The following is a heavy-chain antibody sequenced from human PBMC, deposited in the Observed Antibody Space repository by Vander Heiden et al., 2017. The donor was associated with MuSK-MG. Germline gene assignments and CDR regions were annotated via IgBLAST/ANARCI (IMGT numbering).Heavy chain of an antibody. CDR3: ARYNYNWNYHYYYYYMDV. CDR2: ISSSGSTI. CDR1: GFTFSSYE. D-gene: IGHD1-7*01. J-gene: IGHJ6*03. Sequence: EVQLVESGGGLVQPGGSLRLSCAASGFTFSSYEMNWVRQAPGKGLEWVSYISSSGSTIYYAGSVKGRVTISRDNAKNSLYRQMNSLRAEDTAVYYCARYNYNWNYHYYYYYMDVWGKGTTVTVSS. V-gene: IGHV3-48*03.